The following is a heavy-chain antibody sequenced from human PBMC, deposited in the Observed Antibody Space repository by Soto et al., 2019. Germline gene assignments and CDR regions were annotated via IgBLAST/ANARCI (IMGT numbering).Heavy chain of an antibody. CDR1: GYTFTSCG. CDR3: ARDDGRYNWNDEYGDCFDY. V-gene: IGHV1-18*04. D-gene: IGHD1-1*01. Sequence: ASVKVSCKASGYTFTSCGISWVRQAPGQGLEWMGWISAYNGNTNYAQKLQGRVTMTTDTSTSTAYMELRSLRSDDTAVYYCARDDGRYNWNDEYGDCFDYWGQGTLVTVSS. J-gene: IGHJ4*02. CDR2: ISAYNGNT.